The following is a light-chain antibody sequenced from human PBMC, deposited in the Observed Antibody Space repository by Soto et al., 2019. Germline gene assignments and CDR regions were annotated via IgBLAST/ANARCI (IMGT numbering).Light chain of an antibody. CDR3: QHYYASPHT. CDR1: QSLLSNSNNKNY. J-gene: IGKJ3*01. CDR2: WAS. Sequence: DIVMTQSPDSLAVSLGERATINCKSSQSLLSNSNNKNYLAWYQHKPGQPPKLLIYWASPRVSGVPDRCRGSGSGTDFTLTISSLQAEDVAVYYCQHYYASPHTLGPGTKVEIK. V-gene: IGKV4-1*01.